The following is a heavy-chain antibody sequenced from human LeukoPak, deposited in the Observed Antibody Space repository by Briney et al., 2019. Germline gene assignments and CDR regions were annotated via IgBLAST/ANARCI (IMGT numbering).Heavy chain of an antibody. V-gene: IGHV3-33*01. CDR3: TRERKSGIAAFDY. D-gene: IGHD6-13*01. CDR1: GFTFSSYG. Sequence: RPGGSLRLSCAASGFTFSSYGMHWVRQAPGKGLEWVAVIWYDGINKFHADSVRGRFTISRDNSKNTVYLQMNSLRAEDTAVYYCTRERKSGIAAFDYWGQGTLVTVSP. CDR2: IWYDGINK. J-gene: IGHJ4*02.